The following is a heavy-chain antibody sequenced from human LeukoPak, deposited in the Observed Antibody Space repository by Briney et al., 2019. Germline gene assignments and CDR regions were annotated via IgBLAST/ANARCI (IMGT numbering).Heavy chain of an antibody. CDR3: ARALGRIRFLEWLSPIGY. CDR2: IYHSGTT. V-gene: IGHV4-30-2*01. J-gene: IGHJ4*02. CDR1: SGSISNNDYS. D-gene: IGHD3-3*01. Sequence: SETLSLTCAVSSGSISNNDYSWNWIRQPPGKGLEWIGYIYHSGTTYYNPSLKSRVTISVDRSKNQFSLKLSSVTAADTAVYYCARALGRIRFLEWLSPIGYWGQGTLVTVSS.